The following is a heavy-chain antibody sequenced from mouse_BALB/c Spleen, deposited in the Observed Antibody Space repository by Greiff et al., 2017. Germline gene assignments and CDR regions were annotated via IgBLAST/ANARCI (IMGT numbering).Heavy chain of an antibody. CDR1: GYTFTDYE. CDR2: IDPETGGT. V-gene: IGHV1-15*01. CDR3: TRAIYRAMDY. Sequence: VQLQQSGAELVRPGASVTLSCKASGYTFTDYEMHWVKQTPVHGLEWIGAIDPETGGTAYNQKFKGKATLTADKSSSTAYMELRSLTSEDSAVYYCTRAIYRAMDYWGQGTSVTFSS. D-gene: IGHD2-14*01. J-gene: IGHJ4*01.